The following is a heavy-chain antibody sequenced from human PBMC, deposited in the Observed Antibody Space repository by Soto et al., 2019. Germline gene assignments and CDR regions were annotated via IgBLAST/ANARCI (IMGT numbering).Heavy chain of an antibody. V-gene: IGHV4-61*08. J-gene: IGHJ4*02. CDR1: GGSVSSGDFY. D-gene: IGHD3-10*01. CDR2: ISSRGKT. Sequence: QVQLQESGPGLVKPSETLSLTCTVSGGSVSSGDFYWSWLRQPPGNGLELIGCISSRGKTDYTPSLKSRVRISVVSSKNQFSLRLTSVAAADTAVYYCSIRTYGLGLYSWGRGALVTVSS. CDR3: SIRTYGLGLYS.